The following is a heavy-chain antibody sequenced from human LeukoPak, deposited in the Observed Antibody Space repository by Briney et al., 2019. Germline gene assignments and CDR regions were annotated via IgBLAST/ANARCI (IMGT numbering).Heavy chain of an antibody. CDR3: AKDQPTDGYNSI. V-gene: IGHV3-23*01. CDR2: IHDRN. D-gene: IGHD5-24*01. Sequence: GGSLRLSCEASGFIFSNYAMSWLRQAPGKGLEWVSTIHDRNYYADSVKGRFTISRDNSRSTLYLQMDSLRAEDTAVYYCAKDQPTDGYNSIWGRGTLVTVS. CDR1: GFIFSNYA. J-gene: IGHJ4*02.